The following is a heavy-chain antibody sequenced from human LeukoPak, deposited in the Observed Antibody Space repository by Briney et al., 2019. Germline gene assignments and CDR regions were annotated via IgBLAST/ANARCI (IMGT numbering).Heavy chain of an antibody. D-gene: IGHD5-12*01. CDR2: ISSSSSYI. J-gene: IGHJ4*02. Sequence: PGGSLRLSCAASGFTFSTYSMNWVRQAPGKGLEWVSSISSSSSYIYYADSVKGRFTISRDNAKNSLYLQMNSLRAEDTAVYYCAREDSGYDCIDYWGQGTLVTVSS. CDR1: GFTFSTYS. CDR3: AREDSGYDCIDY. V-gene: IGHV3-21*01.